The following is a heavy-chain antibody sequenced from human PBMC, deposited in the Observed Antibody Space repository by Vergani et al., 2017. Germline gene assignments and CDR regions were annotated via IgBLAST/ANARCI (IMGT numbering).Heavy chain of an antibody. V-gene: IGHV4-34*01. J-gene: IGHJ4*02. CDR2: INHSGST. D-gene: IGHD3-10*01. Sequence: QVQLQQWGAGLLKPSETLSLTCAVYGGSFSGYYWSWIRQPPGKGLEWIGEINHSGSTNYNPSLKSRVTISLDTSKNQFSLKLNSVTAADTAVYYCARDTSGRGYSVITMVRGVIRELDYWGQGTLVTVSS. CDR1: GGSFSGYY. CDR3: ARDTSGRGYSVITMVRGVIRELDY.